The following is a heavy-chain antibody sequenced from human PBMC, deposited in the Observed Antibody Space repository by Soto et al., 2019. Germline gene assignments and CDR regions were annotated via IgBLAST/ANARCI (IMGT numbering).Heavy chain of an antibody. CDR3: ARARKGSGSDYYYHYGMDV. D-gene: IGHD3-3*01. CDR2: INHSGST. Sequence: PSETLSLTCTVSGDSVTSDSYFWSWIRQPPGKGLEWIGEINHSGSTNYNPSLKSRVTISVHTSKNQFSLKLSSVTAADTAVYYCARARKGSGSDYYYHYGMDVWGKGTTVTVSS. CDR1: GDSVTSDSYF. J-gene: IGHJ6*04. V-gene: IGHV4-61*01.